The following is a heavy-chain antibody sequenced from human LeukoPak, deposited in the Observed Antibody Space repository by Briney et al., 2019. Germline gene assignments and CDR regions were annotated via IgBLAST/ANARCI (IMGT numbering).Heavy chain of an antibody. V-gene: IGHV4-31*03. CDR2: IYYSGST. J-gene: IGHJ3*02. CDR1: GGSISSGGYY. CDR3: ARDLVGYHAFDI. Sequence: PSQTLSLTCTVSGGSISSGGYYWSWIRQHPGKGLEWIGYIYYSGSTYYNPSLKSRVTISVDTSKNQFSLKLSSVTAADTAVYYCARDLVGYHAFDIWGQGTMVTVSS. D-gene: IGHD1-26*01.